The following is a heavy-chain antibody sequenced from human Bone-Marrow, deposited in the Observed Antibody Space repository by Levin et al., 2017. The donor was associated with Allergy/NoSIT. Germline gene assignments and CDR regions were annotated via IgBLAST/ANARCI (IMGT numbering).Heavy chain of an antibody. CDR3: ARQQLVSHYYYGMDV. V-gene: IGHV1-3*01. D-gene: IGHD6-13*01. CDR1: GYTFTSYA. J-gene: IGHJ6*02. Sequence: ASVKVSCKASGYTFTSYAMHWVRQAPGQRLEWMGWINAGNGNTKYSQKFQGRVTITRDTSASTAYMELSSLRSEDTAVYYCARQQLVSHYYYGMDVWGQGTTVTVSS. CDR2: INAGNGNT.